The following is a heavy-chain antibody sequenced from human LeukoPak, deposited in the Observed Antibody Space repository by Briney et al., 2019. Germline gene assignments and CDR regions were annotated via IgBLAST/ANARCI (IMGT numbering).Heavy chain of an antibody. D-gene: IGHD2-15*01. Sequence: SETLSLTCTVSGGSISSSSYYWGWIRQPPGKGLEWIASIYYSGSTYYNPSLKSRVTISVDTSKNQFSLKLSSVTAADTAVYYCASPRYCCGGSCYAGGLAFDIWGQGTMVTVSS. CDR2: IYYSGST. V-gene: IGHV4-39*01. CDR1: GGSISSSSYY. J-gene: IGHJ3*02. CDR3: ASPRYCCGGSCYAGGLAFDI.